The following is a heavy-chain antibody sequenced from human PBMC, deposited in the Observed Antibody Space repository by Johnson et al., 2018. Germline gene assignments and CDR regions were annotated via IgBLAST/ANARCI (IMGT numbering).Heavy chain of an antibody. CDR1: RFTLSNYA. D-gene: IGHD2-21*01. Sequence: VQLVESGGGVVQHGRSLRLSRAASRFTLSNYAMQWVRPAPGKGLARVAVISYDGSNQYYADSGKGRFTISRDNSKNTLYLQMNSLRAEDTAVYYGAKEHLGFQEYFQRWGQGTLVTVSS. CDR2: ISYDGSNQ. V-gene: IGHV3-30-3*01. J-gene: IGHJ1*01. CDR3: AKEHLGFQEYFQR.